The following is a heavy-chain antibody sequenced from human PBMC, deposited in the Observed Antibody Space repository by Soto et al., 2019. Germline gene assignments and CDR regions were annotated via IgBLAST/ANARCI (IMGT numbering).Heavy chain of an antibody. CDR3: ARYRSDLFDY. D-gene: IGHD3-3*01. CDR2: IKQDGSEK. J-gene: IGHJ4*02. Sequence: GGSLRLSCAASGFPFSSSWMSWVRQAPGKGLEWVANIKQDGSEKYYVDSVKGRFTISRDNAKNSLYLQMNSLRAEDTAVYYCARYRSDLFDYWGKRPLVTVSS. V-gene: IGHV3-7*01. CDR1: GFPFSSSW.